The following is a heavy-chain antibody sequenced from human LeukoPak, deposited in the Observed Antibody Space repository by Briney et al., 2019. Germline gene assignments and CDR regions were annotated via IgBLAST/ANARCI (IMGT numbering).Heavy chain of an antibody. V-gene: IGHV1-18*01. Sequence: ASVKVSCKASGYTFTSYGISWVRQAPGQGLEWMGWISAYNGNTNYAQKLQGRVTMTTDTSTSTVYMELSSLRSEDTAVYYCARDRSRYSGYSDAFDIWGQGTMVTVSS. J-gene: IGHJ3*02. D-gene: IGHD5-12*01. CDR2: ISAYNGNT. CDR3: ARDRSRYSGYSDAFDI. CDR1: GYTFTSYG.